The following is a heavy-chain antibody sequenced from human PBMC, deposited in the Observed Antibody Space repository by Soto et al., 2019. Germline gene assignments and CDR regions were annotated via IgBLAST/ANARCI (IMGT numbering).Heavy chain of an antibody. CDR1: GGSFIGYY. J-gene: IGHJ4*02. Sequence: SETLSLTCAVYGGSFIGYYWSWIRQPPGKGLEWIGEINHSGSTNYNPSLKSRVTISVDTSKNQFSLKLSSVTAADTAVYYCARGPLGELLPFDYWGQGTLVTVSS. V-gene: IGHV4-34*01. D-gene: IGHD1-26*01. CDR2: INHSGST. CDR3: ARGPLGELLPFDY.